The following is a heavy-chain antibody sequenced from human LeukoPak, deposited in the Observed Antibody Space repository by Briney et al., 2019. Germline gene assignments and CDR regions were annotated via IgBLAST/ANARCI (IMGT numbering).Heavy chain of an antibody. CDR3: GRAMDV. J-gene: IGHJ6*02. Sequence: GGSLRLSCAASGFTFSTYWMHWVRQAPGRGLEWVATKKQDGSAKYYVDSVQGRFSVSRDNAKNSLYLQMNSLRAEDTAVYFCGRAMDVWGQGTTVTVSS. CDR1: GFTFSTYW. CDR2: KKQDGSAK. V-gene: IGHV3-7*04.